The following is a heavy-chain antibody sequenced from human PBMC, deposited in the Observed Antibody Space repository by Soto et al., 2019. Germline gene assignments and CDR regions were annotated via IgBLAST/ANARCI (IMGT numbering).Heavy chain of an antibody. CDR2: MYSTGNT. D-gene: IGHD1-7*01. V-gene: IGHV4-4*07. CDR3: AREFGDNWNYEAY. J-gene: IGHJ4*02. CDR1: GGSISSYH. Sequence: QVQQQESGPGLLKPLETLSLTCSVSGGSISSYHWSWIRQPAGKGLEWIGRMYSTGNTNYNPSLKSRVTVSIDTSKNQFFLRLNSVTAADSSFDYGAREFGDNWNYEAYWGQVTAFTVSS.